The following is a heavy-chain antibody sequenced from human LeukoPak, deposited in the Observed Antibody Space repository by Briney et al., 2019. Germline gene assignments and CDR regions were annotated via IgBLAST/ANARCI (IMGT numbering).Heavy chain of an antibody. J-gene: IGHJ3*02. CDR1: GYTFTAYY. CDR2: IYPKSSDT. V-gene: IGHV1-2*02. Sequence: SVKVSCKVSGYTFTAYYLHWVRQAPGQGLEWMGYIYPKSSDTNYAQNFQGRVTMTMDTSISTVYMELSRLTSDDTAVYYCARDEAAAKTNALDIWGQGTKVTVSS. CDR3: ARDEAAAKTNALDI. D-gene: IGHD6-13*01.